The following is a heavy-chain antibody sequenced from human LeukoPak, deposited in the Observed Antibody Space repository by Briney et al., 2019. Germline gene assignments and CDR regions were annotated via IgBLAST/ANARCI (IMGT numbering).Heavy chain of an antibody. CDR2: IYYSGGT. CDR3: ATSQCGSDCYLAGDY. J-gene: IGHJ4*02. CDR1: GGSINYYY. V-gene: IGHV4-59*01. Sequence: PSETLSLTCTVSGGSINYYYWMWIRQPPGKGLEWIGYIYYSGGTHYNPSLKSRVTMLVDTSKNQFSLKLTAVTAADTAVYYCATSQCGSDCYLAGDYWGQGTLVIVSS. D-gene: IGHD2-21*02.